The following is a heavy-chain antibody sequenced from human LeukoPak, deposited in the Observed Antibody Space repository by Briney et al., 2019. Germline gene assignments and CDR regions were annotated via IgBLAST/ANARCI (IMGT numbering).Heavy chain of an antibody. CDR2: FDPEDGGT. CDR3: ATLRYYDSSGYYYDFDY. J-gene: IGHJ4*02. D-gene: IGHD3-22*01. CDR1: GYTLTELS. V-gene: IGHV1-24*01. Sequence: ASVKVSCKVSGYTLTELSMHWVRQAPGKGLEWMGGFDPEDGGTIYAQKFQGRVTMTEDTSTDTAYMELSSLRSGDTAVYYCATLRYYDSSGYYYDFDYWGQGTLVTVSS.